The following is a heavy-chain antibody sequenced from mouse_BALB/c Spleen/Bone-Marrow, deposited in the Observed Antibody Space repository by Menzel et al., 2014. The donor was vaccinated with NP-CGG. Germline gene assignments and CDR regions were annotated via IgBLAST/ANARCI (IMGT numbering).Heavy chain of an antibody. CDR2: IYPGNSDT. CDR1: GYTFSNYW. J-gene: IGHJ2*01. Sequence: EVMLVESGTVLARPGAAVKMSCKASGYTFSNYWMHWVKQRPGQGLEWIGTIYPGNSDTTYNQKFKGKAKLTAVTSTITAYMDLSSLTNEDSAVYYCTTLARTNFDYWGQGTTLTVSS. CDR3: TTLARTNFDY. D-gene: IGHD3-1*01. V-gene: IGHV1-5*01.